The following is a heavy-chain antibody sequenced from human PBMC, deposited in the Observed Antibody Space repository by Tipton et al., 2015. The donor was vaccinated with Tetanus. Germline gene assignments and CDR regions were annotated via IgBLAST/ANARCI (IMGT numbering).Heavy chain of an antibody. CDR3: AKDKGRHTIFGVVGGPHHYGMDV. CDR1: GFTFSSYG. CDR2: ISYDGSNK. V-gene: IGHV3-30*18. Sequence: SLRLSCAASGFTFSSYGMHWVRQAPGKGLEWVAVISYDGSNKYYADSVKGRFTISRDNSKNTLYLQMNSLRAEDTAVYYCAKDKGRHTIFGVVGGPHHYGMDVWGQGTTVTVSS. D-gene: IGHD3-3*01. J-gene: IGHJ6*02.